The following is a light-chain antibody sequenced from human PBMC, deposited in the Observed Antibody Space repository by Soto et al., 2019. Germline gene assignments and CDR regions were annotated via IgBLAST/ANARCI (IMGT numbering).Light chain of an antibody. CDR1: SGHSDYA. V-gene: IGLV4-69*01. Sequence: QLVLTQSPSASASLGASVKLTCTLSSGHSDYAIAWHQQQPGKGPRFLMKVKSDGRHSKGDGIPDRFSGSSSGAERYLTISSLQSGDEADYYCQTWGTGPVVFGGGTKVTVL. CDR3: QTWGTGPVV. CDR2: VKSDGRH. J-gene: IGLJ2*01.